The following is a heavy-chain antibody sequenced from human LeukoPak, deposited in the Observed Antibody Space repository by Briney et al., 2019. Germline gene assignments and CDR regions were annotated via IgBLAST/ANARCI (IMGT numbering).Heavy chain of an antibody. D-gene: IGHD1-26*01. CDR2: IYHSGST. CDR1: GGSISCSNW. CDR3: ARASSGSYSRYFDY. J-gene: IGHJ4*02. V-gene: IGHV4-4*02. Sequence: PSGTLSLTCAVSGGSISCSNWWSWVRQPPGKGLEWIGEIYHSGSTNYNPSLKSRVTISVDKSKNQFSLNLSSVTAADTAVYYCARASSGSYSRYFDYWGQGTLVTVSS.